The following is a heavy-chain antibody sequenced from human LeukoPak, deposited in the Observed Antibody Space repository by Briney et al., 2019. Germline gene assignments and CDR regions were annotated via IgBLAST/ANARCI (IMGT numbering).Heavy chain of an antibody. Sequence: ASVKVSCKASGYTFTSYAMHWVRRAPGQRLEWMGWINAGNGNTKYSQEFQGRVTITRDTSASTAYMELSSLRSEDMAVYYCARSKKRDYYGSGSYLGYWGQGTLVTVSS. D-gene: IGHD3-10*01. V-gene: IGHV1-3*03. J-gene: IGHJ4*02. CDR3: ARSKKRDYYGSGSYLGY. CDR1: GYTFTSYA. CDR2: INAGNGNT.